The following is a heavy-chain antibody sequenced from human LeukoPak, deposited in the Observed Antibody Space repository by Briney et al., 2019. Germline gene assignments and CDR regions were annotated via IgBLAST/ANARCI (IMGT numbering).Heavy chain of an antibody. CDR1: GGSISSYY. CDR3: ARDYSRDGYNMFDY. V-gene: IGHV4-59*01. CDR2: IYYSGST. D-gene: IGHD5-24*01. Sequence: SETLSLTCTVSGGSISSYYWSWIRKPPGKGLEWIGYIYYSGSTNYNPSLKSRVTISVDTSKNQFSLKLSSVTAADTAVYYCARDYSRDGYNMFDYWGQGTLVTVSS. J-gene: IGHJ4*02.